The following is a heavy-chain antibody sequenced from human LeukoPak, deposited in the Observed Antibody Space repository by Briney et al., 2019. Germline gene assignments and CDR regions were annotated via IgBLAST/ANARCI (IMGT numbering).Heavy chain of an antibody. CDR3: ASGAILGYCSGGSCYSTDY. CDR1: GGTFSSYA. Sequence: SVKVSCKASGGTFSSYAISWVRQAPGQGLEWMGGIIPIFGTANYAQKFQGRVTITADESTSTAYMELSSLRSEDTAVYYCASGAILGYCSGGSCYSTDYWGQGTLVTVSS. D-gene: IGHD2-15*01. CDR2: IIPIFGTA. J-gene: IGHJ4*02. V-gene: IGHV1-69*13.